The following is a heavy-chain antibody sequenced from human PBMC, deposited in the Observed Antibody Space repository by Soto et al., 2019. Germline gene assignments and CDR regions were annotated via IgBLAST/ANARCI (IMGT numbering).Heavy chain of an antibody. J-gene: IGHJ6*02. CDR2: INSDGGST. CDR3: ARGSRDWNDAGLVHYYYGMDF. V-gene: IGHV3-74*01. D-gene: IGHD1-1*01. CDR1: GFTFSSYW. Sequence: GGSLRLSCAASGFTFSSYWMHWVRQAPGKGLVWVSRINSDGGSTSYADSVKGRFTISRDNAKNTLYLQMNSLRAEDTAVYYCARGSRDWNDAGLVHYYYGMDFWGQGTTVTVSS.